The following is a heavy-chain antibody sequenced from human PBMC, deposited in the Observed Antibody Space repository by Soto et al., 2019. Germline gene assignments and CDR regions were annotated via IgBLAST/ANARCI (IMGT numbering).Heavy chain of an antibody. CDR2: ISSTSSYI. CDR1: GFTFSSYG. Sequence: EVQLVESGGGLVKPGGSLRLSCAASGFTFSSYGMNWVRQAPGKGLEWVSSISSTSSYIYYTDSVKGRFTISRDNAKSSLYLKMNSLRAEDTAVYYCARASLGAGSYSTADYWGQGILVTISS. D-gene: IGHD3-10*02. J-gene: IGHJ4*02. CDR3: ARASLGAGSYSTADY. V-gene: IGHV3-21*01.